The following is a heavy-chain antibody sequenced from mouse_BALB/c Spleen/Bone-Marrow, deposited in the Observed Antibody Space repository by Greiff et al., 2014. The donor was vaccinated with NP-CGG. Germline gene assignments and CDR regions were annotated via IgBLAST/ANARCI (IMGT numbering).Heavy chain of an antibody. CDR2: IDPANGNI. D-gene: IGHD1-1*01. CDR1: GFNIKDTY. CDR3: APYYYGRWFAN. V-gene: IGHV14-3*02. J-gene: IGHJ3*01. Sequence: VHVKQSGAELVKPGASVKLSCTASGFNIKDTYMHWVKQRPEQGLEWIGRIDPANGNIKYDPKFQGKATITADKSSNTAYLQLSSLTSEDTSFYYCAPYYYGRWFANWGQGTLVTVSA.